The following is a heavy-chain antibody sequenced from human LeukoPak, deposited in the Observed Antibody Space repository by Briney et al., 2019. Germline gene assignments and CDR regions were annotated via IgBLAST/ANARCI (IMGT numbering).Heavy chain of an antibody. CDR3: ARDVHGDYGSGWFDP. CDR2: IMPLFGTA. CDR1: GGTFNNSA. Sequence: ASVKVPCKTSGGTFNNSAISWVRQAPGQGLEWLGGIMPLFGTAGYAQKFQGRVTITKDESTRTVYLELTSLTSDDTAVYYCARDVHGDYGSGWFDPWGQGTLVSVSS. D-gene: IGHD4-17*01. V-gene: IGHV1-69*05. J-gene: IGHJ5*02.